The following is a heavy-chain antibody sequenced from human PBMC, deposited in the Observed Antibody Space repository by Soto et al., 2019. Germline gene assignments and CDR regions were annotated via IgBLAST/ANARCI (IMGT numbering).Heavy chain of an antibody. V-gene: IGHV3-11*06. J-gene: IGHJ4*02. CDR3: ARDRSIAAAAEFYFDS. Sequence: PGGSLRLSCAASGFTFSDYYMSWIRQAPGKGLEWVSYISSSSSYTNYADSVKGRFTISRDNAKNSLYLQMDSLRAEDTAVYYCARDRSIAAAAEFYFDSWGQGTLVTVSS. D-gene: IGHD6-13*01. CDR2: ISSSSSYT. CDR1: GFTFSDYY.